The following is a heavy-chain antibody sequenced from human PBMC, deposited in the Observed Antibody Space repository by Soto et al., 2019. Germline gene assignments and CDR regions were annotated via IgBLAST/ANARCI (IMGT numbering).Heavy chain of an antibody. J-gene: IGHJ6*02. V-gene: IGHV3-7*03. CDR3: TRGTELRYCTSTSCPGIHV. D-gene: IGHD2-2*01. CDR1: EFSFTNYW. Sequence: PGGSLRLSCAASEFSFTNYWMSWVRQVPGKGLEWVANMKHNGSENFHLHPVKRPLPLSTNHAKNSLYQQMNSLRAEDTAVYYCTRGTELRYCTSTSCPGIHVRGQGTTVTVSS. CDR2: MKHNGSEN.